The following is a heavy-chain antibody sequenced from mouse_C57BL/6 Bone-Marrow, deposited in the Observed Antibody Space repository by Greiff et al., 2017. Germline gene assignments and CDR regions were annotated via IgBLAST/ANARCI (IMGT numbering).Heavy chain of an antibody. CDR3: ASLYYDYTMDY. J-gene: IGHJ4*01. D-gene: IGHD1-1*01. CDR1: GFTFSSYG. V-gene: IGHV5-6*02. CDR2: ISSGGSYT. Sequence: EVKLVESGGDLVKPGGSLKLSCAASGFTFSSYGMSWVRQTPDKRLEWVATISSGGSYTYYPDSVKGRFTISRDNAKNTLYLQMSSLKSEDTAMYDCASLYYDYTMDYWGEGTSVTVSS.